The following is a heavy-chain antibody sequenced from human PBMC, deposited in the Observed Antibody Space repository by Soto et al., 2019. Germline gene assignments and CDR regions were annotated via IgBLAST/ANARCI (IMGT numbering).Heavy chain of an antibody. J-gene: IGHJ5*02. Sequence: SETLSLTCTVSGGSVSSGSYYWSWIRQPPGKGLEWIGYIYYSGSTNYNPSLKSRVTISVDTSKNQFSLKLSSVTAADTAVYYCARKYSSGWYWFDPWGQGTLVTVSS. CDR3: ARKYSSGWYWFDP. CDR2: IYYSGST. D-gene: IGHD6-19*01. V-gene: IGHV4-61*01. CDR1: GGSVSSGSYY.